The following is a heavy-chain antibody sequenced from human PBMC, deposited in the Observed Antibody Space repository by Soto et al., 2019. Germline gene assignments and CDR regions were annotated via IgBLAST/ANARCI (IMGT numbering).Heavy chain of an antibody. CDR2: IYYSGNT. Sequence: SETLSLTCTVSGGTIRSGGYYWSWVRQNPRKGLEWIGNIYYSGNTYYNPSLKSRLTISVDTSKNQFSLKLSSVTAADTAVYYCARGPYYDFWSGSRNWFDPWGQGTLVTVSS. J-gene: IGHJ5*02. CDR1: GGTIRSGGYY. CDR3: ARGPYYDFWSGSRNWFDP. D-gene: IGHD3-3*01. V-gene: IGHV4-31*03.